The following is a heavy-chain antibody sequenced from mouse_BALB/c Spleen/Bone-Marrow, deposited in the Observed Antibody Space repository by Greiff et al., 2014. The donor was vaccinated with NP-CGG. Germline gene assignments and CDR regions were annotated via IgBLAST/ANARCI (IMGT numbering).Heavy chain of an antibody. J-gene: IGHJ3*01. D-gene: IGHD2-1*01. Sequence: EVQRVESGAELVRPGALVKLSCKASGFNIKDYYMHWVKQRPEQGLEWIGWIDPENGNTTYDPKFQGKASITADTSSNAAYLQLSSLTSEDTAVYYCAGGNYRFAYWGQGTLVTVSA. CDR1: GFNIKDYY. CDR2: IDPENGNT. V-gene: IGHV14-1*02. CDR3: AGGNYRFAY.